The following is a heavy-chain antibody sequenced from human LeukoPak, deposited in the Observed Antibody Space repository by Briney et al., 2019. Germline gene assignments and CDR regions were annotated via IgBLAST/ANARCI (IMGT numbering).Heavy chain of an antibody. CDR2: ISHDGNRK. Sequence: GGSLRLSCEVSGFTFTNHGMHWVRQAPGKGPEWMAVISHDGNRKYYADSVKGRVTISRDNSKNTLYLQMNSLRPEDTAVYYCAKDTGGEVLWNWFDRWGQGTLVIVSS. J-gene: IGHJ5*02. CDR1: GFTFTNHG. V-gene: IGHV3-30*18. D-gene: IGHD1-1*01. CDR3: AKDTGGEVLWNWFDR.